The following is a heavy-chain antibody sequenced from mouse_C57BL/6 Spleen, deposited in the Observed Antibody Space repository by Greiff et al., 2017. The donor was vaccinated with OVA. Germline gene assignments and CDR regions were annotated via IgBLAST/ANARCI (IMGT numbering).Heavy chain of an antibody. V-gene: IGHV1-52*01. Sequence: VQLQQSGAELVRPGSSVKLSCKASGYTFTSYWMHWVKQRPIQGLEWIGNIDPSDSETHYNQKFKDKATLTVDKSSSTAYMQLSSLTSEDSAVYYCARDVYYGSSYALDYWGQGTTLTVSS. D-gene: IGHD1-1*01. CDR2: IDPSDSET. J-gene: IGHJ2*01. CDR3: ARDVYYGSSYALDY. CDR1: GYTFTSYW.